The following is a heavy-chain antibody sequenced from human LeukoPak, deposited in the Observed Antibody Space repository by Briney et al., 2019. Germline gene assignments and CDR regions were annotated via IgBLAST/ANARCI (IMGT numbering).Heavy chain of an antibody. D-gene: IGHD4-11*01. CDR2: INWNGGST. J-gene: IGHJ6*03. CDR3: ARDQAYSNYPYYYYYMDV. V-gene: IGHV3-20*04. CDR1: GFTFDDYG. Sequence: TGGSLRLSCAASGFTFDDYGMSWVRQAPGKGLEWVSGINWNGGSTGYADSVKGRFTISRDNAKNSLYLQMNSLRAEDTALYYCARDQAYSNYPYYYYYMDVWAKGPRSPSP.